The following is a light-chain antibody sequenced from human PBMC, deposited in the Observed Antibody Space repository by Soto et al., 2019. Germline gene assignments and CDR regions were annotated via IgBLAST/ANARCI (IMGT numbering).Light chain of an antibody. J-gene: IGKJ1*01. Sequence: DIQMTQSPSTLSASVGDRVTITCRASQSVGSWLAWYQQKPGKAPKLLIYDASTLDSGVPSRFSGSGSETDFTLTISGLQPDDFATYYCQQYTTFSRAFGQGTTVDI. CDR3: QQYTTFSRA. CDR2: DAS. CDR1: QSVGSW. V-gene: IGKV1-5*01.